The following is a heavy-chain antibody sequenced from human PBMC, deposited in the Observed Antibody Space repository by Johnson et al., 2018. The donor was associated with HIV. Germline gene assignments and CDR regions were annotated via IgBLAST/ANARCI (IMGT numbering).Heavy chain of an antibody. CDR3: ARDRERRRADDACEI. V-gene: IGHV3-11*04. D-gene: IGHD1-26*01. Sequence: QVQLVESGGGLVKPGGSLRLSCAASGFTFSDYYMSWIRQAPGKGLEWVSYISSSGSTIYYADSVKGRFTISRDNAKNSLYLQMNSLRAEGMAVYDCARDRERRRADDACEIWGQGTMVTVSS. CDR2: ISSSGSTI. CDR1: GFTFSDYY. J-gene: IGHJ3*02.